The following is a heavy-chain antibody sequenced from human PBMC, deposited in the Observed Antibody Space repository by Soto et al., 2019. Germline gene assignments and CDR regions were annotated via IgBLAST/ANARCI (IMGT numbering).Heavy chain of an antibody. CDR1: GGSISSSSYY. CDR3: ARRYSSSSGGDY. V-gene: IGHV4-39*01. J-gene: IGHJ4*02. D-gene: IGHD6-6*01. Sequence: SETLSLTCTVSGGSISSSSYYWGWIRQPPGKGLEWIGSIYYSGSTYYNPSLKSRVTISVDTSKNQFSLELSSVTAADTAVYYCARRYSSSSGGDYWGQGTLATVSS. CDR2: IYYSGST.